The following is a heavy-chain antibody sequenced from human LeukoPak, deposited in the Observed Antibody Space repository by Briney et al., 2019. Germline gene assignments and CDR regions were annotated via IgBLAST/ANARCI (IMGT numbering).Heavy chain of an antibody. CDR2: IRYDGSNK. CDR1: GFTFNSYG. Sequence: GWSLRLSCAASGFTFNSYGMHWVRQAPGKGLEWAAFIRYDGSNKYYADSVKGRFTISRDNSKNTLYLQMNSLRAEDTAVYYCAKDKGSGWSPLDYWGQGTLVTVSS. V-gene: IGHV3-30*02. D-gene: IGHD6-19*01. CDR3: AKDKGSGWSPLDY. J-gene: IGHJ4*02.